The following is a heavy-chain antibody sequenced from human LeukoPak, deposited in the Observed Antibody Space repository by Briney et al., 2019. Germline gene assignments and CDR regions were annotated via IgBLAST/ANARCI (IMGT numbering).Heavy chain of an antibody. V-gene: IGHV3-30*02. D-gene: IGHD3-3*01. CDR3: AKAWGGYYQGDYFDY. CDR1: GFTFSSYG. CDR2: IRYDGSNK. J-gene: IGHJ4*02. Sequence: GGSLRLSCAASGFTFSSYGMHWVRQAPGKGLEWVAFIRYDGSNKYYADSVKGRFTISRDNSKNTLYLQMNSLRAEDTAVYYCAKAWGGYYQGDYFDYWGQGTLVTVSS.